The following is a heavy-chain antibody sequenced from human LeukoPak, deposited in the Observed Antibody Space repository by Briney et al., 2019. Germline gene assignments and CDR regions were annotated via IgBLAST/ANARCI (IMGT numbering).Heavy chain of an antibody. J-gene: IGHJ6*03. Sequence: PSETLSLTCTVSGDSISSYYWSWIRQPPGKGLEWIGYIYYSGSTNYNPSLKSRVTISVDTSKNRFSLKLSSVTAADTAVYYCARCNTGYYYYYMDVWGKGTTVTVSS. V-gene: IGHV4-59*08. CDR3: ARCNTGYYYYYMDV. D-gene: IGHD5-18*01. CDR1: GDSISSYY. CDR2: IYYSGST.